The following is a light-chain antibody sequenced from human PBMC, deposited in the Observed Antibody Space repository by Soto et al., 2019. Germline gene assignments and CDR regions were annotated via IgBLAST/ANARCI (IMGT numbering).Light chain of an antibody. J-gene: IGKJ5*01. CDR2: GAT. CDR3: QQRSNWSIT. CDR1: QSVNIY. Sequence: EIVMTQSPATLSVSPGERATLSCRASQSVNIYLAWYQQKPGQAPRLLIFGATYRATGIPARFSGSGSGTDFTLTISSLEPEDFAVYYCQQRSNWSITFGQGTRLEIK. V-gene: IGKV3-11*01.